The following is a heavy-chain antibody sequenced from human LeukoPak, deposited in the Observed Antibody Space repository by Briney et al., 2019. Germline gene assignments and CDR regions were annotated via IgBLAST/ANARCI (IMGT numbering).Heavy chain of an antibody. V-gene: IGHV3-30*02. CDR2: IRYDGSNK. D-gene: IGHD2-2*01. CDR1: GFTFSSYG. Sequence: PGGSLRLSCAASGFTFSSYGMHWVRQAPGKGLEWVAFIRYDGSNKYYADSVKGRFTISRDNSKNTLYLQMDSLRAEDTAVYYCAKDLPGYQPPDYWGQGTLVTVSS. CDR3: AKDLPGYQPPDY. J-gene: IGHJ4*02.